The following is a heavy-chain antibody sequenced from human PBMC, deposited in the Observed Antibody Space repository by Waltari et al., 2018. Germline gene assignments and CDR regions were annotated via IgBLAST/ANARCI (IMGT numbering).Heavy chain of an antibody. CDR1: GGSISSGSYS. V-gene: IGHV4-61*09. D-gene: IGHD6-6*01. CDR3: ARLIAARSAYWYFDL. CDR2: IYTSGST. J-gene: IGHJ2*01. Sequence: QVQLQESGPGLVKPSQTLSLTCTVSGGSISSGSYSWSWIRQPAGKGLEWIGYIYTSGSTNYNPSLKSRFTISVDTTKNQFSLKLSSVTAADTAGYYCARLIAARSAYWYFDLWGRGTLVTVSS.